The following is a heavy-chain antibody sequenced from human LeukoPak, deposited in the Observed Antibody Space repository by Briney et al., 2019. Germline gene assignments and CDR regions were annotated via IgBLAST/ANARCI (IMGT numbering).Heavy chain of an antibody. J-gene: IGHJ4*02. V-gene: IGHV4-34*01. D-gene: IGHD3-22*01. CDR1: GGSFSGYY. CDR2: INHSGST. Sequence: SETLSLTCAVYGGSFSGYYGSWIRHPPGKGVEWSGEINHSGSTNYNPSLKSRVTISVDTSKNQFSLKLSSVTAADTAVYYCARGDAYYYDSRASFDYWGQGTLVTVSS. CDR3: ARGDAYYYDSRASFDY.